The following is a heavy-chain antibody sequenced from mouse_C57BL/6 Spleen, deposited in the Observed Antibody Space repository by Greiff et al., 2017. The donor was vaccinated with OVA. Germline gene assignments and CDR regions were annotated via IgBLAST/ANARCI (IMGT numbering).Heavy chain of an antibody. J-gene: IGHJ1*03. Sequence: EVQLVESEGGLVQPGSSMKLSCTASGFTFSDYYMAWVRQVPEKGLEWVANINYDGSSTYYLDSLKSRFIISRDNAKNILYLQMSSLKSEDTATYYCARLHYYGSSYWYFDVWGTGTTVTVSS. CDR2: INYDGSST. CDR3: ARLHYYGSSYWYFDV. CDR1: GFTFSDYY. V-gene: IGHV5-16*01. D-gene: IGHD1-1*01.